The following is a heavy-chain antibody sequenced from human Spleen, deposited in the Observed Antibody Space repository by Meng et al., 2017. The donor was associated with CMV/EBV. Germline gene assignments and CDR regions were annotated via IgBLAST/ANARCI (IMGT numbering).Heavy chain of an antibody. CDR2: IIPIFGTA. D-gene: IGHD3-3*01. V-gene: IGHV1-69*12. CDR3: ARVESDFTISNWFDP. CDR1: GGTFSSYA. J-gene: IGHJ5*02. Sequence: VQLGRAGAEVKRPGSSVKVSCKASGGTFSSYAISWVRQAPGQGLEWMGGIIPIFGTANYAQKFQGRVTITADESTSTAYMELSSLRSEDTAVYYCARVESDFTISNWFDPWGQGTLVTVSS.